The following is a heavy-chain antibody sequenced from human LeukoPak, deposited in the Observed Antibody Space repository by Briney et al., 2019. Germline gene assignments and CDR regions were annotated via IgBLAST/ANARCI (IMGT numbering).Heavy chain of an antibody. Sequence: KTGGSLRLSCAASGFTFSSYSMNWVRQAPGKGLEWVSSISSSSSYIYYADSVKGRFTISRDNAKNSLYLQMNSLRAEDTAVYYCARVVINLLPSNDAFDIWGQGTMVT. J-gene: IGHJ3*02. CDR3: ARVVINLLPSNDAFDI. V-gene: IGHV3-21*01. CDR2: ISSSSSYI. CDR1: GFTFSSYS. D-gene: IGHD2-15*01.